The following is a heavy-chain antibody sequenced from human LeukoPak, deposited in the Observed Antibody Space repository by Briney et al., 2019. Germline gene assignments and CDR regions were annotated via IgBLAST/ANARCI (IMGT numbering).Heavy chain of an antibody. CDR2: INNHSNNK. V-gene: IGHV3-48*04. D-gene: IGHD1-26*01. CDR3: AGGYRASGRYYLFDY. Sequence: GGSLRLSCAASGFTFNTYSMNWVRQAPGKGLEWVAYINNHSNNKNYADSVKGRFTISRDNAKSSMYLQMNSWRAEDTAFYYCAGGYRASGRYYLFDYWGQGTLVTVSS. CDR1: GFTFNTYS. J-gene: IGHJ4*02.